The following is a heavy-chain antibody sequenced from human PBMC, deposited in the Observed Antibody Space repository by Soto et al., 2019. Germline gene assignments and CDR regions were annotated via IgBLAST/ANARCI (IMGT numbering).Heavy chain of an antibody. J-gene: IGHJ4*02. CDR2: MNPNTGNR. V-gene: IGHV1-8*02. CDR3: ARAVAVAADFDY. Sequence: GASVKVSCKASGYTFSTYDINWVRQAPGQGPEWMGWMNPNTGNRGFAQKFQGRVTLTRDTSASTAYMELSSLRSEDTAVYYCARAVAVAADFDYWGQGTLVTVSS. D-gene: IGHD6-19*01. CDR1: GYTFSTYD.